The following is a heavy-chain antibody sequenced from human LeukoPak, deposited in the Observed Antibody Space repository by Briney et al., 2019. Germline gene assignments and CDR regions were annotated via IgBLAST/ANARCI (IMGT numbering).Heavy chain of an antibody. CDR2: IYYSGST. CDR3: ARRSLVRGVVIGA. CDR1: GGSISSYY. Sequence: PSETLSLTCTVSGGSISSYYWSWIRQPPGKGLEWIGYIYYSGSTNYNPSLKSRVTISVDTSKNQFSLKLSSVTAADTAVYYCARRSLVRGVVIGAWGQGTLVTVSS. V-gene: IGHV4-59*01. D-gene: IGHD3-10*01. J-gene: IGHJ5*02.